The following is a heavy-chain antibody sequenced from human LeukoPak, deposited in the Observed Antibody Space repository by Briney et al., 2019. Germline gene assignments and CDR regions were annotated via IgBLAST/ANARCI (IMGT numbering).Heavy chain of an antibody. D-gene: IGHD1-14*01. J-gene: IGHJ6*02. CDR2: ISSSSGYI. CDR3: ARAEPGPHGLDV. V-gene: IGHV3-21*01. Sequence: PGGSLRLSCTASGFTFSTYSMSWVRQAPGKGLEWVSSISSSSGYIYYADSVKGRFTISRDNAKNSLYLQMNSLRAEDTAVYYCARAEPGPHGLDVWGQGTTVTVSS. CDR1: GFTFSTYS.